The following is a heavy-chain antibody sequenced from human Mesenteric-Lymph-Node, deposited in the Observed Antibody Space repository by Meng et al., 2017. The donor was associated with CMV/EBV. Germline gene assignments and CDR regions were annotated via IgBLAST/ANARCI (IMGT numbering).Heavy chain of an antibody. CDR2: IYSGGSST. Sequence: GGSLRPSCAASGFTVSSNYMSWIRQAPGKGLEWVSVIYSGGSSTYYADAVKGRFTISRDNAKTTLYLQMNSLRAEDTAVYYCAKDNGHYCSSTSCYTQTEEKGREGGGKG. D-gene: IGHD2-2*02. CDR1: GFTVSSNY. V-gene: IGHV3-23*03. J-gene: IGHJ6*03. CDR3: AKDNGHYCSSTSCYTQTEEKGREG.